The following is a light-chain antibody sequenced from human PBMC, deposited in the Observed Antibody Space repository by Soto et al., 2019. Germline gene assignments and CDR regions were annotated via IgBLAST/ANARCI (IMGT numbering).Light chain of an antibody. Sequence: DIQMTQSPSSLSASTGDRVTITCRASQSISIYLNWYQKKPGKAPRLLIYAATRLQSGVPSRFSGGGSGADFTLTVSSLQPEDFATYYCQQSYITPHTFGQGTKVDIK. J-gene: IGKJ1*01. V-gene: IGKV1-39*01. CDR1: QSISIY. CDR2: AAT. CDR3: QQSYITPHT.